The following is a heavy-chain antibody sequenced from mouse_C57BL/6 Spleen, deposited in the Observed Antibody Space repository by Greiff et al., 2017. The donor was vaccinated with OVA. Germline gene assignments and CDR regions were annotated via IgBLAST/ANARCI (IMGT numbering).Heavy chain of an antibody. CDR3: ARNWLDDGYYSVAY. CDR1: GFSLTSYG. Sequence: VQLQESGPGLVQPSQSLSITCTVSGFSLTSYGVHWVRQSPGKGLEWLGVIWSGGSTDYNAAFISRLSISKDNSKSQVFFKMNSLQADDTAIYYCARNWLDDGYYSVAYWGQGTLVTVSA. J-gene: IGHJ3*01. D-gene: IGHD2-3*01. V-gene: IGHV2-2*01. CDR2: IWSGGST.